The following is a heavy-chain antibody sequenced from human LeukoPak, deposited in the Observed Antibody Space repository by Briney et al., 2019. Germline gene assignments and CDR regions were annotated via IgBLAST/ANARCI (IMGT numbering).Heavy chain of an antibody. D-gene: IGHD2-15*01. V-gene: IGHV3-23*01. CDR3: AKAPVTTCSGAYCYPFDY. Sequence: WGSLRLSCAASGFTLSSYAMSRVSQGPGKGLEWVSAISVSGNTYHADSVKGRSTISRDSSKNTLYLQMNSLRAGDAAVYYCAKAPVTTCSGAYCYPFDYWSQGTLVTVSS. CDR1: GFTLSSYA. CDR2: ISVSGNT. J-gene: IGHJ4*02.